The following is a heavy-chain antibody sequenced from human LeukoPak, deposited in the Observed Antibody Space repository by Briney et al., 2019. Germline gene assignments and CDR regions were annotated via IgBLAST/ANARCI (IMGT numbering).Heavy chain of an antibody. CDR3: VRREYCTTTSCYIRGMDY. J-gene: IGHJ4*02. CDR2: IYYSGSA. V-gene: IGHV4-39*01. Sequence: SETLSLTCTVSGGFIDSSSYYWGWIRQPPSKGLEWFGNIYYSGSAHYNPSLRSRVTISVDTSKNQFSLKLSSVTAADTAVYFCVRREYCTTTSCYIRGMDYWGQGTLVTVSS. CDR1: GGFIDSSSYY. D-gene: IGHD2-2*02.